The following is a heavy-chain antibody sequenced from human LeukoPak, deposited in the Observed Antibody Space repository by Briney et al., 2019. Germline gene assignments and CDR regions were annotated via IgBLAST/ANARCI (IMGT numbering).Heavy chain of an antibody. V-gene: IGHV3-30*18. CDR3: AKGEGVATSH. D-gene: IGHD5-12*01. CDR2: ISYDGSNK. Sequence: GGSLGLSCAASGFTFSSYGMHWVRQAPGKGLEWVAVISYDGSNKYYADSVKGRFTISRDNSKNTLYLQMNSLRAEDTAVYYCAKGEGVATSHWGQGTLVTVSS. CDR1: GFTFSSYG. J-gene: IGHJ4*02.